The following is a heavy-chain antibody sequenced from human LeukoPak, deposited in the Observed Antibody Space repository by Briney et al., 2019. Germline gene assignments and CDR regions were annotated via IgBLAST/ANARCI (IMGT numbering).Heavy chain of an antibody. D-gene: IGHD5-12*01. J-gene: IGHJ6*02. CDR3: ARGGSGYDSFYYYGMDV. Sequence: PSETLSLTCTGFGGSISSYYWSWIRQPPGKGLECIGYIYVSGSINYNPSLKSRVTISLDTTKNQFTLKLYSVTAADTAVYYCARGGSGYDSFYYYGMDVWGQGTTVTVSS. CDR1: GGSISSYY. V-gene: IGHV4-59*01. CDR2: IYVSGSI.